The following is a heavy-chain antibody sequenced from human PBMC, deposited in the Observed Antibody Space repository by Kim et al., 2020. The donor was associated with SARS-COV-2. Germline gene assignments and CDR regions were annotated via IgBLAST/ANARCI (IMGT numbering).Heavy chain of an antibody. Sequence: SPTLSLTCAISGDSVSSNSAAWNWIRQSPSRGLEWLGRTYYRSKWYNDYAVSVKSRITINPDTSKNQFSLQLNSVTPEDTAVYYCARDDQGIAAAGTIYYYGMDVWGQGTTVTVSS. CDR1: GDSVSSNSAA. D-gene: IGHD6-13*01. CDR3: ARDDQGIAAAGTIYYYGMDV. J-gene: IGHJ6*02. CDR2: TYYRSKWYN. V-gene: IGHV6-1*01.